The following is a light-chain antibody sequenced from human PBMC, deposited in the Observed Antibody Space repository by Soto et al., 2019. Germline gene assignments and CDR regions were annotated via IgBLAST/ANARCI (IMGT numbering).Light chain of an antibody. CDR1: SSNIGAGYD. CDR3: QPPDSSLSAL. Sequence: QSVLTQPPSVSGAPGQRVTISCTGSSSNIGAGYDVHWYQQLPGTAPKLLIYGNSNRPSGVPDRCSGSTSGTSAPLAITGIQAEDEADYYCQPPDSSLSALFGGGTKLTVL. V-gene: IGLV1-40*01. J-gene: IGLJ3*02. CDR2: GNS.